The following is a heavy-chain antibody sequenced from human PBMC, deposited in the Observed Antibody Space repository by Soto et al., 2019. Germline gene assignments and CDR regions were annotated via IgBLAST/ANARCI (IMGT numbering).Heavy chain of an antibody. J-gene: IGHJ6*02. CDR1: GFTFSSYW. D-gene: IGHD2-15*01. V-gene: IGHV3-74*01. CDR3: ARDILVVVAATVQDYYYGMDV. Sequence: VQLVESGGGLVQPGGSLRLSCAASGFTFSSYWMHWVRQAPGKGLVWVSRINSDGSSTSYADSVKGRFTISRDNAKNTLYLQMNSLRAEDTAVYYCARDILVVVAATVQDYYYGMDVWGQGTTVTVSS. CDR2: INSDGSST.